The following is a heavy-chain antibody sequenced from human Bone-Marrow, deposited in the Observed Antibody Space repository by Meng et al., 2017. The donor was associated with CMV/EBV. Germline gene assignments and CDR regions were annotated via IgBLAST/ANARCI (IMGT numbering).Heavy chain of an antibody. CDR2: IYYSGST. CDR1: GGSISSGGYY. V-gene: IGHV4-31*02. J-gene: IGHJ4*02. D-gene: IGHD5-24*01. CDR3: ASTEDGYNLPIDY. Sequence: VSGGSISSGGYYWSWLRQHPGKGLEWIGYIYYSGSTYYNPSLKSRVTISVDTSKNQFSLKLSSVTAADTAVYYCASTEDGYNLPIDYWGQGTLVTVSS.